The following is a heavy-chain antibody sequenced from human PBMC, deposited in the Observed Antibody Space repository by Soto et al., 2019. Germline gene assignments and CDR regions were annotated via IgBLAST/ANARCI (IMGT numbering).Heavy chain of an antibody. V-gene: IGHV1-18*01. D-gene: IGHD3-9*01. CDR2: ISAYNGNT. Sequence: ASVKVSCKASGYTFTIYGISWVRQAPGQGLEWMGWISAYNGNTNYAQKLQGRVTMTTDTSTSTAYMELRSLRSDDTAVYYCARDATGYYEWGEVTAFDIWGQGTMVTVSS. CDR3: ARDATGYYEWGEVTAFDI. CDR1: GYTFTIYG. J-gene: IGHJ3*02.